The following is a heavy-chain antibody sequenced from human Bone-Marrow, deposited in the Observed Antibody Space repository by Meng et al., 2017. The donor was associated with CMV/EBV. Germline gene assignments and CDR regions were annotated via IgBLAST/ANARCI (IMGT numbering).Heavy chain of an antibody. D-gene: IGHD2-2*01. CDR1: GFTLRSYA. CDR3: ARDQFCTTTTCEGAAFDI. CDR2: ISYDGSQK. Sequence: GESLKIACAASGFTLRSYAIHWVRQAPGKGLEWVAVISYDGSQKYYADSVKGRFTISRDNSKNTVYMQLNSLRADDTAVFYCARDQFCTTTTCEGAAFDIWGQGTLVTVSS. V-gene: IGHV3-30-3*01. J-gene: IGHJ3*02.